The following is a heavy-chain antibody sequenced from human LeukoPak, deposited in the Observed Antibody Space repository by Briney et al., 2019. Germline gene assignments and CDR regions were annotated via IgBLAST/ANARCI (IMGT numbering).Heavy chain of an antibody. CDR2: IYYSGST. CDR1: GGSINNYW. J-gene: IGHJ3*02. Sequence: SETLSLTCSVSGGSINNYWWNWIRQPPGKGLEWIGYIYYSGSTSYNPSLKSRVTISVDTSKNQFSLKLSSVTAADTAVYYCARGDYMLYHAFDIWGQGTMVTVSS. D-gene: IGHD4-17*01. CDR3: ARGDYMLYHAFDI. V-gene: IGHV4-59*08.